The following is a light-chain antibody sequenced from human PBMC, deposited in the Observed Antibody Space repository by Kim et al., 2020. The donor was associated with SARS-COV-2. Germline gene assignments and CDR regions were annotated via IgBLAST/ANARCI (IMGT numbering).Light chain of an antibody. Sequence: KTVTTSCTGSSDSNASNYVQWYPQRPGSAPTTVIYDDNQRPSGVPDRFSGSIDSSSNSASLTISGLKTEDEADYYCQSYDSSNHVVFGGGTQLTVL. CDR1: SDSNASNY. V-gene: IGLV6-57*02. J-gene: IGLJ2*01. CDR2: DDN. CDR3: QSYDSSNHVV.